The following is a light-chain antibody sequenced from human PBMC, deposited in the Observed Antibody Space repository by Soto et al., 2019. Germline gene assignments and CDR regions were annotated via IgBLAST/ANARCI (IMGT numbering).Light chain of an antibody. CDR1: SSDVCCYNY. V-gene: IGLV2-14*01. Sequence: QSVLTQPASVSGSPGQSITISCTGTSSDVCCYNYVSWYQQHPGKAPKLMIYDVSNRPSEVSNRFSGSKSGNTASLTISWLQVEDEADYYCSSYTSITPYVFGTGTKVTVL. CDR3: SSYTSITPYV. J-gene: IGLJ1*01. CDR2: DVS.